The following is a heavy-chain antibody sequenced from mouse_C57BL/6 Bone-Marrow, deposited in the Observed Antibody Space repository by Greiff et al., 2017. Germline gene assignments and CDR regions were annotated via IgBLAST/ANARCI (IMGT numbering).Heavy chain of an antibody. CDR3: ARSGTNYYGSTGFGY. J-gene: IGHJ2*01. CDR1: GYTFTDHT. V-gene: IGHV1-78*01. Sequence: QVQLQQSDAELVKPGASVKISCKVSGYTFTDHTIHWMKQRPEQGLEWIGYIYPRDGSTKYNEKFKGQATLTADKYSSTAYMQRNSLTSEDSAVYFCARSGTNYYGSTGFGYWGQGTTLTVSS. D-gene: IGHD1-1*01. CDR2: IYPRDGST.